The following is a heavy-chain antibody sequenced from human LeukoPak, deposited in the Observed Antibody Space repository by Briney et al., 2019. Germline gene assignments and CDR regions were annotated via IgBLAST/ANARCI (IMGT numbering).Heavy chain of an antibody. CDR1: GFTFSSLA. Sequence: GGSLRLSCAASGFTFSSLAMSWVRQAPGKGLEWVAGIGPTGSGTYYADFVKGRFTISRDNSKSTLYLQMNSLRAEDTAIYYCAKRYCSGGDCHSSFDNWGQGTLVTVSS. D-gene: IGHD2-15*01. CDR3: AKRYCSGGDCHSSFDN. V-gene: IGHV3-23*01. CDR2: IGPTGSGT. J-gene: IGHJ4*02.